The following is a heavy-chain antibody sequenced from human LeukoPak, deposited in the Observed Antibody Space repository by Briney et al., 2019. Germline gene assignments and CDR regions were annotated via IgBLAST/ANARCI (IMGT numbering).Heavy chain of an antibody. J-gene: IGHJ5*02. CDR3: ARPPHRGPNCCDP. CDR2: ISSSGSPI. CDR1: RFTFSDYY. Sequence: GQSLRLSCAASRFTFSDYYMSWIRQAPGRVLEWVSYISSSGSPIYYTNSVKGRFTITRDNAKNSLELQMNSLRAEDTAVYYCARPPHRGPNCCDPWGQGTLVSVSS. D-gene: IGHD3-10*01. V-gene: IGHV3-11*01.